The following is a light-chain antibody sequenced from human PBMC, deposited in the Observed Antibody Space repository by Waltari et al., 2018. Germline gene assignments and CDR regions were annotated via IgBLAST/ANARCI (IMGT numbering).Light chain of an antibody. CDR3: CSYAGSSTFV. V-gene: IGLV2-11*01. Sequence: QSALTQPRSVSGSPGQSVTISCTGTSSDVGVYNYVSWYQQHPDKAPKVMIYDVTKRPSGVPDRCAGSKSGNTASLTISGLQAEDEGDYYCCSYAGSSTFVFGTGTKVTVL. CDR1: SSDVGVYNY. CDR2: DVT. J-gene: IGLJ1*01.